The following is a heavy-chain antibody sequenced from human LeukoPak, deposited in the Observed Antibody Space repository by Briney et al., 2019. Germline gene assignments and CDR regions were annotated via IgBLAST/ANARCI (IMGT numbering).Heavy chain of an antibody. CDR2: IRSQSDGGTA. D-gene: IGHD3/OR15-3a*01. V-gene: IGHV3-15*01. CDR3: ATVRTVSDGSLDY. Sequence: GGSLRLSCVGSGFTFHVAWMSWVRQAPGKGLEWVGRIRSQSDGGTADYAAPVKGRMTISRDHSINTLYLQMNNLKTEDTAVYFCATVRTVSDGSLDYWGQGTLVTVSS. CDR1: GFTFHVAW. J-gene: IGHJ4*02.